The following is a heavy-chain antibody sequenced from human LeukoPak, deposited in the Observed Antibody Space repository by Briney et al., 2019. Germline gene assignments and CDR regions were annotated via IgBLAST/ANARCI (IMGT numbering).Heavy chain of an antibody. V-gene: IGHV4-34*01. CDR3: ARSSWSLFDY. CDR2: INHSGST. J-gene: IGHJ4*02. CDR1: GFTFSDYY. D-gene: IGHD1-26*01. Sequence: GSLRLSCAASGFTFSDYYMSWIRQPPGKGLEWIGEINHSGSTNYNPSLKSRVTVSVDTSKNQFSLKLSSVTAADTAVFYCARSSWSLFDYWGQGTLVTVSS.